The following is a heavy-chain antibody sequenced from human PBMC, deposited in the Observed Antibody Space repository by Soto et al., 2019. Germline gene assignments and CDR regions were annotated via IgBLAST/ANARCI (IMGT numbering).Heavy chain of an antibody. D-gene: IGHD3-16*01. Sequence: PGGSLRLSCATSGFILSDCAMNWVRQAPGKGLEWVSYISSSSSVIDYADSVKGRFTISRENAKNSLYLQMNSLIAGDPAVYYCARGISVFRRTDRSLWAGPRDYYYYYMDVWGKGTTVTVSS. J-gene: IGHJ6*03. V-gene: IGHV3-48*01. CDR3: ARGISVFRRTDRSLWAGPRDYYYYYMDV. CDR2: ISSSSSVI. CDR1: GFILSDCA.